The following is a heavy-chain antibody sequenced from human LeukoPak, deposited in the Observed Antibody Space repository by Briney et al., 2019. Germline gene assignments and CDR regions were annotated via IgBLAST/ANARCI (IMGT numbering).Heavy chain of an antibody. CDR2: IYSGGST. CDR3: AREENYDSSGYRDFDY. Sequence: HPGGSLRLSCAASGFTVSSNYMSWVRQAPGKGLEWVSVIYSGGSTYYADSVKGRFTISRHNSKNTLYLQMNSLRAEDTAVYYCAREENYDSSGYRDFDYWGQGTLVTVSS. J-gene: IGHJ4*02. D-gene: IGHD3-22*01. V-gene: IGHV3-53*04. CDR1: GFTVSSNY.